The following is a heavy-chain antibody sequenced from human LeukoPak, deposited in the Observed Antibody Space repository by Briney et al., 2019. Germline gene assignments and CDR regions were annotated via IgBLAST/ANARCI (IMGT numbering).Heavy chain of an antibody. V-gene: IGHV3-21*01. CDR2: ISSSSSYI. CDR3: ARDSLGSYIKGDY. J-gene: IGHJ4*02. D-gene: IGHD1-1*01. CDR1: GFTFSSYS. Sequence: PGGSLRLSCAASGFTFSSYSMNWVRQAPGKGLEWVSSISSSSSYIYYADSVKGRFTISRDNAKNSLYLQMNSLRAEDTAVNYCARDSLGSYIKGDYWGQGTLVTVSS.